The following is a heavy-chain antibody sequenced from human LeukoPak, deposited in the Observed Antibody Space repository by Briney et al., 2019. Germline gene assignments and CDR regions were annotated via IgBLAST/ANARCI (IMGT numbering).Heavy chain of an antibody. Sequence: PGGSLRLSCAASGFTFSSYAIHWVRQAPGKGLEWVAVISYDGSNKYYADSVKGRFTISRDNSKNTLYLQMNSLRADDTAVYYCARGGGDSTSWSVPYYFYYYMDVWGKGTTVTVSS. J-gene: IGHJ6*03. CDR1: GFTFSSYA. V-gene: IGHV3-30*04. CDR2: ISYDGSNK. CDR3: ARGGGDSTSWSVPYYFYYYMDV. D-gene: IGHD6-13*01.